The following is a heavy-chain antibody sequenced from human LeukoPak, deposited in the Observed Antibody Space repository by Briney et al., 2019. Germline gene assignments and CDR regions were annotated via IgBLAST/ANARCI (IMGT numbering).Heavy chain of an antibody. CDR3: ARTATYYYEKDAFDI. D-gene: IGHD3-22*01. CDR2: IYYSGNT. J-gene: IGHJ3*02. V-gene: IGHV4-39*01. CDR1: GDSISTSNSY. Sequence: SETLSLTCTVSGDSISTSNSYWGWIRQPPGKGLEWIGSIYYSGNTYYNASLKSRVTISVDTSKNQFSLKFTSVTAADTAVYYCARTATYYYEKDAFDIWGQGTMVTVSS.